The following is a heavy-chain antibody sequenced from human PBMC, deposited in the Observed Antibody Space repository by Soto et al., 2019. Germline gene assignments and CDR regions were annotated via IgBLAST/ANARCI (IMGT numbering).Heavy chain of an antibody. J-gene: IGHJ4*02. D-gene: IGHD1-26*01. CDR3: ARARATFDY. V-gene: IGHV3-23*01. Sequence: PGGSLRLSCAASGFTFTIYAMSWVRLTPGKGLEWVSAISGSGSNTFYADSVRGRFTISRDNSKNTVFLQMNNLRAGDTAVYFCARARATFDYWGQGTRFTVSS. CDR1: GFTFTIYA. CDR2: ISGSGSNT.